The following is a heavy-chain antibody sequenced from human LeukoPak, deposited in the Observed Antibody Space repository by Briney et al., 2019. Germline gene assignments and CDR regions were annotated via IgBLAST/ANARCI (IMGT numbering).Heavy chain of an antibody. Sequence: SETLSLTCTVSGGSISSFYWSWIRQSPGKGREWIGYIYYSGSTNYNPSLKSRVTISVDTSKNQFSLKLSSVTAADTAVYYCAGGWNYYCYYYMDVWGKGTTVTVSS. CDR3: AGGWNYYCYYYMDV. CDR1: GGSISSFY. J-gene: IGHJ6*03. D-gene: IGHD6-19*01. CDR2: IYYSGST. V-gene: IGHV4-59*08.